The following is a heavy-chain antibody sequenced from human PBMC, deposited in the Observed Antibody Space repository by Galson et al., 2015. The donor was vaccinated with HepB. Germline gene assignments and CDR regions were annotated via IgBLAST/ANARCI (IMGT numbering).Heavy chain of an antibody. CDR1: GFTFSSYS. Sequence: SLRLSCAASGFTFSSYSMNWVRQAPGKGLEWVSSISSSSSYTYYADSVKGRFTISRDNAKNSLYLQMNSLRAEDTAVYYCARSGFGEQWLVDYWGQGTLVTVSS. D-gene: IGHD6-19*01. J-gene: IGHJ4*02. CDR3: ARSGFGEQWLVDY. V-gene: IGHV3-21*01. CDR2: ISSSSSYT.